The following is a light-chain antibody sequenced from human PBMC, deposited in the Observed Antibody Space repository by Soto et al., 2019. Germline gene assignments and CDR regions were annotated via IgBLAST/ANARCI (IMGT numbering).Light chain of an antibody. Sequence: QSVLTQPPSASGSPGQSVTISCTGTSSDVGGYNYVSWYQHHPGKAPKLMIFEVNKRPSGVPDRFSGSKSGNTASLTVSGLQPEDEADYFCNSYAGSNNWVFGGGTKLTVL. CDR3: NSYAGSNNWV. CDR2: EVN. CDR1: SSDVGGYNY. V-gene: IGLV2-8*01. J-gene: IGLJ2*01.